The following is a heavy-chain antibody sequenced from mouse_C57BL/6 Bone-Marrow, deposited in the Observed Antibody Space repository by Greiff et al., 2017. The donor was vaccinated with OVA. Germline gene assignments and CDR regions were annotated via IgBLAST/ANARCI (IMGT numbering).Heavy chain of an antibody. J-gene: IGHJ2*01. CDR2: IHPNSGST. CDR1: GYTFTSYW. Sequence: QVQLKQPGAELVKPGASVKLSCKASGYTFTSYWMHWVKQRPGQGLEWIGMIHPNSGSTNYNEKFKSKATLTVDKSSSTAYMQLNSLTSEDSAVYFCARSDVVIPLDYWGQGTTLTVSS. CDR3: ARSDVVIPLDY. V-gene: IGHV1-64*01.